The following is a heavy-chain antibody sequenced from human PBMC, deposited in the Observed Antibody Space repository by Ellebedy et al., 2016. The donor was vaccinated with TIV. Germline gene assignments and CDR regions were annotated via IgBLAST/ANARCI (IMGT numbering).Heavy chain of an antibody. Sequence: SETLSLTXTVSGASIRSYYWSWIRQAAGKGLEWIGRIYGYGDTRYNPSLKSRVTMSVDTPKNQVSLKLSSVTAADTAVYYCAGETCSSSSCWFYYGMDVWGQGTTVTVSS. CDR2: IYGYGDT. CDR3: AGETCSSSSCWFYYGMDV. D-gene: IGHD2-2*01. V-gene: IGHV4-4*07. CDR1: GASIRSYY. J-gene: IGHJ6*02.